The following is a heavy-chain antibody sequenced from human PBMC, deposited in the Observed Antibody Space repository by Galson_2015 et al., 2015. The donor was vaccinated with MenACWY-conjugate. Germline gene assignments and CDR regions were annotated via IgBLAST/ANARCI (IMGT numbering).Heavy chain of an antibody. CDR3: ARAAGG. V-gene: IGHV3-74*01. D-gene: IGHD3-16*01. CDR1: GFTFSNYW. J-gene: IGHJ4*02. Sequence: SLRLSCAASGFTFSNYWMHWVRQAPGRGPVWISNINTDGSYSRHADSVKGRFTISRDNAKNTLYLQMNSLRSDDTAVYFCARAAGGWGPGTLVTVSS. CDR2: INTDGSYS.